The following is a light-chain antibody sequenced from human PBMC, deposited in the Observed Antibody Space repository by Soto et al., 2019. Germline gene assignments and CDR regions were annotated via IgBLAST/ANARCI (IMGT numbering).Light chain of an antibody. CDR1: SSDIGAYNR. CDR3: SSFTSSNPYV. CDR2: DVN. J-gene: IGLJ1*01. Sequence: SVLTQPPSVSGSPGQSVAISCTGTSSDIGAYNRVSWYQQPPGTAPKLMIYDVNNRPSGVPDRFSGSKSGNTASLTISGPQAGEGADYYCSSFTSSNPYVLGTGPKVPAL. V-gene: IGLV2-18*02.